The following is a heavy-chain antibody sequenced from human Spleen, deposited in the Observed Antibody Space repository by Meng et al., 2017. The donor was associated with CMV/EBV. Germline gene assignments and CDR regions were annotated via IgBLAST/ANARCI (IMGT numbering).Heavy chain of an antibody. J-gene: IGHJ4*02. V-gene: IGHV1-8*01. Sequence: QVQLVQSGAEVKKPGASVKVSCRTSGYLFTSYDINWVRQATGQGLEWMGWMNPNSGQTGYAKKFQGRVTMTRDTSISTAYMELSSLRSEDTAVYCCARGLGSSGTPPDYWGQGTLVTVSS. CDR1: GYLFTSYD. CDR3: ARGLGSSGTPPDY. CDR2: MNPNSGQT. D-gene: IGHD6-25*01.